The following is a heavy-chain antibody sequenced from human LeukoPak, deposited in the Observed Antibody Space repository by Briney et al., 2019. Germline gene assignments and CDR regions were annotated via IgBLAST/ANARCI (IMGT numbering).Heavy chain of an antibody. Sequence: SVKVSRKASGGTFSSYAISWVRQAPGQGLEWMGGIIPIFGTANYAQKFQGRVTITTDESTSTPYMELSSLRSEDTAVYYCASNPDYDSSGSPVDYWGQGTLVTVSS. CDR3: ASNPDYDSSGSPVDY. D-gene: IGHD3-22*01. CDR1: GGTFSSYA. J-gene: IGHJ4*02. CDR2: IIPIFGTA. V-gene: IGHV1-69*05.